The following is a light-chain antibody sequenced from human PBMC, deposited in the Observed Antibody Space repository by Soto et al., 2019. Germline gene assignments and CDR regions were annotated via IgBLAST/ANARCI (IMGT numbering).Light chain of an antibody. CDR2: DAS. V-gene: IGKV3-20*01. CDR1: RSVEKNY. Sequence: EIVLTQSPGTLSLSPGEGATLSCRARRSVEKNYLAWYQQKPGQAPRLLVDDASRRAAGIPDRFSGSGSGTDFTLTISTLEPEDFAVYYCQQCATSPRTFGQGTKVEVK. J-gene: IGKJ1*01. CDR3: QQCATSPRT.